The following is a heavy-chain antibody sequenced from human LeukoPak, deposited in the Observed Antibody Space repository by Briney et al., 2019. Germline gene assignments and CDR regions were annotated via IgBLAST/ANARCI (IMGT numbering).Heavy chain of an antibody. J-gene: IGHJ5*02. Sequence: PGGSLRLSCAASGFTFSSYWMSWVRQAPGKGLEWVASIKQGGSEKYYVDSVKGRFTISRNNAKNSLYLQMNSLRAEDTALYYCARGPGEGWFDPWGQGTLVTVSS. V-gene: IGHV3-7*01. CDR1: GFTFSSYW. CDR3: ARGPGEGWFDP. D-gene: IGHD4-17*01. CDR2: IKQGGSEK.